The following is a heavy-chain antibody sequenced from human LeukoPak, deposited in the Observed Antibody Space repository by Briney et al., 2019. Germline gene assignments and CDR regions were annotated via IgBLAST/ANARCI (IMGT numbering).Heavy chain of an antibody. CDR1: GGSFSGYY. D-gene: IGHD6-19*01. CDR2: INHSGST. V-gene: IGHV4-34*01. CDR3: ASLAVAGTIPYYYYYGMDV. Sequence: SETLSLTCAVYGGSFSGYYWSWIRQPPGKGLEWIGEINHSGSTNYNPSLKSRVTISVDTSKNQFSLKLSSVTAADTAVYYCASLAVAGTIPYYYYYGMDVWGQGTTVTVSS. J-gene: IGHJ6*02.